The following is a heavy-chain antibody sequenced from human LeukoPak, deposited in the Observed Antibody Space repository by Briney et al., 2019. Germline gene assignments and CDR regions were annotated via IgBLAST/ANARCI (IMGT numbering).Heavy chain of an antibody. V-gene: IGHV1-69*05. CDR1: GGTFISYA. J-gene: IGHJ4*02. D-gene: IGHD5-24*01. CDR3: ARDGYNRELDY. CDR2: IVPIFGTA. Sequence: GSSVKVSCKASGGTFISYAISWVRQAPGQGLEWMGGIVPIFGTANYAQKFQGRVTITTDESTSTAYMELSSLRSEDTAVYYCARDGYNRELDYWGQGTLVTVSS.